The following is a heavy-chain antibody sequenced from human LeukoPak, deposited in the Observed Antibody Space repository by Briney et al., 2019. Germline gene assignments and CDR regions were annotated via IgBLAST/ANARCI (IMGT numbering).Heavy chain of an antibody. CDR1: GYTFTGYY. D-gene: IGHD6-19*01. V-gene: IGHV1-2*02. CDR2: INPNSGGT. J-gene: IGHJ4*02. Sequence: ASVKVSCKASGYTFTGYYMRWVRKAPGQGQERMGWINPNSGGTNYAQKLQGRGTMNRDTSISTAYMELSRLRSDDTAVYYCARDQRQDGYSSGCSAGWGQGTLVTVSS. CDR3: ARDQRQDGYSSGCSAG.